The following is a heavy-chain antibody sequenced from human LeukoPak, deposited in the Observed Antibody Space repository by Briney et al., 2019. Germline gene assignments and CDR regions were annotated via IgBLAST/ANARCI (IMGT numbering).Heavy chain of an antibody. CDR3: ARGSVQLWLRDTYYYMDV. CDR1: GFTLDDYA. J-gene: IGHJ6*03. CDR2: INWNGGIT. D-gene: IGHD5-18*01. Sequence: PGGSLRLSCGASGFTLDDYAMNWVRQVPGRGLEWVSGINWNGGITEYADSVKDRFTISRQNTKNSMYLYMNNLGGEDTALYFCARGSVQLWLRDTYYYMDVWGKGTTVTVSS. V-gene: IGHV3-20*04.